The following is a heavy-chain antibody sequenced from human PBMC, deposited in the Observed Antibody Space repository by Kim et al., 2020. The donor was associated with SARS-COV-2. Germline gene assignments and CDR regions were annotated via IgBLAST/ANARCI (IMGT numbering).Heavy chain of an antibody. CDR3: ARRDETMNFRY. J-gene: IGHJ4*02. D-gene: IGHD3-9*01. CDR1: GFTFSSYT. V-gene: IGHV3-23*01. Sequence: GGSLRLSCAASGFTFSSYTMAWVRQAPGKGPEWVSAITKTGSNSFSADSVKGRFTTSRDNSKKTVYLHMNSLRAEDSALSLCARRDETMNFRYWGQGTLV. CDR2: ITKTGSNS.